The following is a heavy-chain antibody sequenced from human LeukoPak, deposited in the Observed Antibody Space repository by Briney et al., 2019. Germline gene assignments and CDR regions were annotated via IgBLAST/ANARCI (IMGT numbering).Heavy chain of an antibody. CDR1: GGSISSGGYY. Sequence: SETLPLTCTVSGGSISSGGYYWSWIRQHPGKGLEWIGYIYYSGSTSYNPSLKSRVTISVDTSKNQFSLKLNSVTAADTAMYYCARLFHPALSGNYPFDYWGQGTLVTVSS. D-gene: IGHD1-26*01. CDR3: ARLFHPALSGNYPFDY. J-gene: IGHJ4*02. CDR2: IYYSGST. V-gene: IGHV4-61*08.